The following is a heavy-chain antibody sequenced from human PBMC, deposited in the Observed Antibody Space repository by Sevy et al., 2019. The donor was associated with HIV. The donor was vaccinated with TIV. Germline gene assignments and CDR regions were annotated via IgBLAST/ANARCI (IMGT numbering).Heavy chain of an antibody. J-gene: IGHJ4*02. V-gene: IGHV3-11*01. D-gene: IGHD1-26*01. Sequence: GGSLRLSCAASGFTFGDYYMSWIRQAPGKGLEWVSYISTGGSTIYYADSMKGRFTISRDNAKNSLYLQMNSLRAEDTAVYYCARGVRMVVGATRFDYWGRGTLVTVSS. CDR1: GFTFGDYY. CDR3: ARGVRMVVGATRFDY. CDR2: ISTGGSTI.